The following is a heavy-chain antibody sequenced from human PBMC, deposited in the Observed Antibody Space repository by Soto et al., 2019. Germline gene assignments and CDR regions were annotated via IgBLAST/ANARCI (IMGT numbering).Heavy chain of an antibody. V-gene: IGHV5-51*01. J-gene: IGHJ6*02. Sequence: GEYLKISCKGSGYSFTSYWIGWVRQMPGKGLEWMGIIYPGDSDTRYSPSFQGQVTISADKSISTAYLQWSSLKASDTAMYYCVSAFGWSPRYYGMDVWGQGTTVTVSS. CDR1: GYSFTSYW. D-gene: IGHD6-19*01. CDR2: IYPGDSDT. CDR3: VSAFGWSPRYYGMDV.